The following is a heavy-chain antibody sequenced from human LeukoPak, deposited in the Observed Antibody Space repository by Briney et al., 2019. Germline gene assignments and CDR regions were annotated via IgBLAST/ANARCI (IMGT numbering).Heavy chain of an antibody. Sequence: PSETLSLTCTVSGGSITSGGYYWSWIRQAPGRGLEWIGYIYHSGDTYSNPSLKGRATVSMDRSKNQFSLKLSSVTTADTAVYYCARATLRYSNPEAPFDYWGQGTLVTVSS. J-gene: IGHJ4*02. CDR3: ARATLRYSNPEAPFDY. CDR2: IYHSGDT. V-gene: IGHV4-30-2*01. D-gene: IGHD4-11*01. CDR1: GGSITSGGYY.